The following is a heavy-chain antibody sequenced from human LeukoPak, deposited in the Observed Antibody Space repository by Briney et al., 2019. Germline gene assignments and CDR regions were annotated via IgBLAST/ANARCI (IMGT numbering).Heavy chain of an antibody. J-gene: IGHJ5*02. D-gene: IGHD6-13*01. Sequence: SVKVSCKASGGTFSSYAISWVRQAPGQGLEWMGGIIPIFGTANYAQKFQGRVTITTDESTSTAYMELRSLRSDDTAVYYCARATGIAAADDPWGQGTLVTVSS. CDR3: ARATGIAAADDP. V-gene: IGHV1-69*05. CDR1: GGTFSSYA. CDR2: IIPIFGTA.